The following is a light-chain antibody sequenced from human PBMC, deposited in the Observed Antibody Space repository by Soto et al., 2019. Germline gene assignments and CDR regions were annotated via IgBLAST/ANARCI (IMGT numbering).Light chain of an antibody. Sequence: DIVLTQSPGTLSLSPGETATLSCRTSQTIGATYLAWYQQKSGQAPSLLIYDASHRPPGIPGRFSGSGSGTDFTLTISGLEPEDFAVYYCHQDDRLPVTFGRGTKVEVK. J-gene: IGKJ1*01. CDR2: DAS. CDR1: QTIGATY. CDR3: HQDDRLPVT. V-gene: IGKV3-20*01.